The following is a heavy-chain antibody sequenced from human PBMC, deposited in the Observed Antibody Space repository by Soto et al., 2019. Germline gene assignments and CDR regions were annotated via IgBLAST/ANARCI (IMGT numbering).Heavy chain of an antibody. CDR3: ASTRYYDSSGYGMDV. J-gene: IGHJ6*02. V-gene: IGHV5-10-1*01. Sequence: GESLKLSCKGSGYSINNYWISWLRQMNGKGLEWMGRIDPSDSYTNYSPSFQGHVTISADKSISTAYLQWSSLKASDTAMYYCASTRYYDSSGYGMDVWGQGNTVTVSS. CDR2: IDPSDSYT. D-gene: IGHD3-22*01. CDR1: GYSINNYW.